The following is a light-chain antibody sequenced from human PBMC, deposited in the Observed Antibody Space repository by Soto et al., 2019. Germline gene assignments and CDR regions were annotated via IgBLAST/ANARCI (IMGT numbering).Light chain of an antibody. Sequence: EIVLTQSPGTLSLSPGERATLPCRASKSVTYSFLPWYQQKLGQAPSLLIYGASSRATGIPDRFSGSGSGTDFTLTISRLEPEDFAVYYCHQYGTSTWTFGQGTKVEIK. CDR3: HQYGTSTWT. J-gene: IGKJ1*01. V-gene: IGKV3-20*01. CDR1: KSVTYSF. CDR2: GAS.